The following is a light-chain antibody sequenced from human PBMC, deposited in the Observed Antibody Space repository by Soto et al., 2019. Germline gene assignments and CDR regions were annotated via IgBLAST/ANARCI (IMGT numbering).Light chain of an antibody. V-gene: IGLV2-14*01. J-gene: IGLJ1*01. CDR3: NSYTTSETYV. Sequence: QSVLTQPASVSGSPGQSITISCTGTNSDVGSYNRVSWYQQPPGTAPKLMIFDVNNWPSGVSYRFSGSKSGNTAYLTISGLQPEDEADYYCNSYTTSETYVFGTGTKVTVL. CDR1: NSDVGSYNR. CDR2: DVN.